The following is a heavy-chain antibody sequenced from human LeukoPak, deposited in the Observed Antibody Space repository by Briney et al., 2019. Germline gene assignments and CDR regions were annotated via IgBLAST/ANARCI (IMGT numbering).Heavy chain of an antibody. V-gene: IGHV4-34*01. J-gene: IGHJ5*02. CDR3: AREGAYTSFVNLFDA. CDR2: INHDGTT. D-gene: IGHD2-2*02. Sequence: SKTLSLTCAVYGGSFRDYYWSWIRHPPGKGLEWIGEINHDGTTNYNPSLKSRVIMSVDASKSQFFLTLTPVTAADTAVYYCAREGAYTSFVNLFDAWGQGTLVTVSS. CDR1: GGSFRDYY.